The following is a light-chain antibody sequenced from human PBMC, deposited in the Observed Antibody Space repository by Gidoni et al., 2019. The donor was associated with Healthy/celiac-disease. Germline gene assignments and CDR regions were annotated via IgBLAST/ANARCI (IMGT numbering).Light chain of an antibody. CDR2: DAS. J-gene: IGKJ4*01. CDR3: QQYDNLPLT. Sequence: DIHMTQSPSSLSASVGDRVTITCQASQDISNYLNWYQQKPGKAPKLLMYDASKLETGVPSRVSGSGSGTDFTFTISSLQPEDIATYYCQQYDNLPLTFGGGTKVEIK. V-gene: IGKV1-33*01. CDR1: QDISNY.